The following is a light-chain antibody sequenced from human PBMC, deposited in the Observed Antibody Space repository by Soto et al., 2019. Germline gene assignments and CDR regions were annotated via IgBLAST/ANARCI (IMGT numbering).Light chain of an antibody. V-gene: IGLV3-25*02. J-gene: IGLJ3*02. CDR2: KDK. Sequence: SYELTQPPSVSVSPGQTARIACSGDALPKQYAYWYQQKPGQAPVLLIYKDKERPSGIPERFSGSSSGTTVTLTIGGVQAEDEADYYCQSSDRADTYWVFGGGTQLTVL. CDR3: QSSDRADTYWV. CDR1: ALPKQY.